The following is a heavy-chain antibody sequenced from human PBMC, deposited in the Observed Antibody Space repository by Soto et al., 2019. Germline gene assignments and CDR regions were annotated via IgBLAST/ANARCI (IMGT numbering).Heavy chain of an antibody. Sequence: VHLVQSGAEARKPGPSEKVSCKASGGTFSNSAFNWGRQAPGQGLEWVGGIIPVTDTVDYGQKLQGRVTIKGVESTSTVSMEMSRLRGGGPAVTCCASSDKSSTGERFPQWGQRTRVTVSS. CDR3: ASSDKSSTGERFPQ. CDR2: IIPVTDTV. J-gene: IGHJ1*01. CDR1: GGTFSNSA. D-gene: IGHD2-15*01. V-gene: IGHV1-69*01.